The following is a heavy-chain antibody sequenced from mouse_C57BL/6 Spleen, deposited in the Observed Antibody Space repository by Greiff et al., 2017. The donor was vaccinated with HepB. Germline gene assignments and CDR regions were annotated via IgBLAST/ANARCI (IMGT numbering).Heavy chain of an antibody. CDR1: GYAFSSSW. Sequence: VQLQQSGPELVKPGASVKISCKASGYAFSSSWMNWVKQRPGKGLEWIGRIYPGDGDTNYNGKFKGKATLTADKSSSTAYMQLSSLTSEDSAVYFCARDYYLDYWGQGTTLTVSS. D-gene: IGHD2-1*01. J-gene: IGHJ2*01. V-gene: IGHV1-82*01. CDR3: ARDYYLDY. CDR2: IYPGDGDT.